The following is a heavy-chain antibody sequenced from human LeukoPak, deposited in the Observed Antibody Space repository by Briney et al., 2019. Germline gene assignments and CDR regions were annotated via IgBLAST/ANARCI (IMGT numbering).Heavy chain of an antibody. Sequence: ASVKVSCKASGYTFTGYYMHWVRQAPGQGLEWMGWINPNSGGTNYAQKFQGRITMTRDTSISTAYMELSRLRSDDTAVYYCARVVKSPGYSSSWYSYWGQGTLVTVSS. V-gene: IGHV1-2*02. CDR2: INPNSGGT. CDR3: ARVVKSPGYSSSWYSY. CDR1: GYTFTGYY. D-gene: IGHD6-13*01. J-gene: IGHJ4*02.